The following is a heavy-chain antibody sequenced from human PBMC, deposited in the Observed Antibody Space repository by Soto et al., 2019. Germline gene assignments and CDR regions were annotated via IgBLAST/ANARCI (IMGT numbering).Heavy chain of an antibody. D-gene: IGHD3-16*01. Sequence: QVQLVQSGAEVKKPGASVKVSCKASGYSFTRYGISWVRQAPGQGLEWMGWISGYNANTNYPENPQRSLTMXTDTSTSTAYMEVRNLISDDTAVYYCARMGDVPYYYYGLDVWGQGTTVTVSS. V-gene: IGHV1-18*01. CDR3: ARMGDVPYYYYGLDV. J-gene: IGHJ6*02. CDR2: ISGYNANT. CDR1: GYSFTRYG.